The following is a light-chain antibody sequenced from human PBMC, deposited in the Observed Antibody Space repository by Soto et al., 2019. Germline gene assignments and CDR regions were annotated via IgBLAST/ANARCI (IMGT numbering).Light chain of an antibody. CDR2: EVS. V-gene: IGLV2-8*01. CDR1: SSDVGGYNY. CDR3: SSYAGSNNFGV. Sequence: ALTQPPSASGSPGQSVTISCTGTSSDVGGYNYVSWYQQHPGKAPKLMIYEVSKRPSGVPDRFSGSKSGNTASLTVSGLQAEDEADYYCSSYAGSNNFGVFGTGTKVTV. J-gene: IGLJ1*01.